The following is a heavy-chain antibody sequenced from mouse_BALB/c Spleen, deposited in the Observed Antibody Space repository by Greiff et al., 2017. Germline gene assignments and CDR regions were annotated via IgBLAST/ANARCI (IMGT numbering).Heavy chain of an antibody. V-gene: IGHV1S135*01. D-gene: IGHD2-4*01. CDR1: GYAFTSYN. Sequence: EVQLQQSGPELVKPGASVKVSCKASGYAFTSYNMYWVKQSHGKSLEWIGSIDPYNGGTSYNKKFKGKATLTVDKSSSTAYMHLNSLTSEDSAVYYCARWDDSDYAMDYWGQGTSVTVSS. CDR3: ARWDDSDYAMDY. J-gene: IGHJ4*01. CDR2: IDPYNGGT.